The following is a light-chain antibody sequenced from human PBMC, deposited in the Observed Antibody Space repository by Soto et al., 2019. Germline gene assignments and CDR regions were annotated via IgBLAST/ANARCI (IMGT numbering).Light chain of an antibody. CDR3: LHYYFYS. CDR1: KSISSW. Sequence: DIPMAQSPSTLSASVGDRDTITCRASKSISSWMAWYQQKPGKAPRLLIYDASSLQSGVPSRFCGSGSGTEFTLTIGMFHCDDFATYYCLHYYFYSFGQGTKVDIK. CDR2: DAS. V-gene: IGKV1-5*01. J-gene: IGKJ2*01.